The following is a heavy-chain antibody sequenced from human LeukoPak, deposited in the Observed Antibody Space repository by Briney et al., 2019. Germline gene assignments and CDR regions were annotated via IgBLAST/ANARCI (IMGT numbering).Heavy chain of an antibody. CDR1: GGTISSYY. CDR3: ARGRPAFTSSWYSALIVY. V-gene: IGHV4-59*01. J-gene: IGHJ4*02. D-gene: IGHD6-13*01. CDR2: IYYSGST. Sequence: PSETLSLTCTVSGGTISSYYWSWIRQPPGKGLEWIGHIYYSGSTNYNPSLKSRVSISVDTSKNQFSLKVSSVTAADTAVYYCARGRPAFTSSWYSALIVYWGQGTLVTVSS.